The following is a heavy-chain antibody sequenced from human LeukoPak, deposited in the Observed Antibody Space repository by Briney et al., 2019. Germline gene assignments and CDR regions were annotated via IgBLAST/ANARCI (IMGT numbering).Heavy chain of an antibody. V-gene: IGHV1-24*01. CDR3: ATDQSSGWLATREFDY. Sequence: ASVKVSCKVSGYTLTELSMHWARQAPGKGLEWMGGFDPEDGETIYAQKFQGRVTMTEDTSTDTAYMELSSLRSEDTAVYYCATDQSSGWLATREFDYWGQGTLVTVSS. CDR1: GYTLTELS. J-gene: IGHJ4*02. CDR2: FDPEDGET. D-gene: IGHD6-19*01.